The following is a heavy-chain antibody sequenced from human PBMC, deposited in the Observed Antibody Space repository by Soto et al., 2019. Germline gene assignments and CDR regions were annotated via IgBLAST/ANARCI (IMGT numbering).Heavy chain of an antibody. J-gene: IGHJ4*02. CDR1: GGSISSGGYS. V-gene: IGHV4-30-2*01. CDR2: IYDSGST. Sequence: QLQLQESGSGLVKPSQTLSLTCAVSGGSISSGGYSWSWIRQPPGKVLEWIGYIYDSGSTYYNPSLNSRVTISVATSTNQFSLRLTSMTAADTATYYWARGGVVAAVDYWGQGIRVTVSS. CDR3: ARGGVVAAVDY. D-gene: IGHD2-15*01.